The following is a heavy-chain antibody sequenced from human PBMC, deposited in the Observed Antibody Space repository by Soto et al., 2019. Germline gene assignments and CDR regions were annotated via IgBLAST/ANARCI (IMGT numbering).Heavy chain of an antibody. CDR3: ARQRAVRGVIDAYYYYYGMDV. CDR1: GGSISSSSYY. J-gene: IGHJ6*02. V-gene: IGHV4-39*01. D-gene: IGHD3-10*01. Sequence: QLQLQESGPGLVKPSETLSLTCTVSGGSISSSSYYWGWIRQPPGKGLEWIGSIYYSGSTYYNPSLKSRVPISVDTSKNQFSLKLSSVTAADTAVYYCARQRAVRGVIDAYYYYYGMDVWGQGTTVTVSS. CDR2: IYYSGST.